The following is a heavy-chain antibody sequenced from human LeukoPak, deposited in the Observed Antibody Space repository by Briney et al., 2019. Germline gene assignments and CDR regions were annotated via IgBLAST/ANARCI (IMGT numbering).Heavy chain of an antibody. J-gene: IGHJ6*03. CDR3: AKYFRGHMDV. CDR1: GFTFDDYA. V-gene: IGHV3-9*01. Sequence: PGGSLRLSCAASGFTFDDYAMHWGRQVPGKGLEWVSGISWNSGNIGYADSVKGRFTISRDNAKNALYLQMNSLRAEDTALYYCAKYFRGHMDVWGKGTTVTVSS. CDR2: ISWNSGNI.